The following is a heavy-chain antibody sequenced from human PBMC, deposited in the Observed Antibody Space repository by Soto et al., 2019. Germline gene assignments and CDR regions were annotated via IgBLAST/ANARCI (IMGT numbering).Heavy chain of an antibody. Sequence: QVQLQESGPGLVKPSQTLSLICTVSGDSISSDNYFWSWIRQPPGQGLEWLGYISNRGTPYYNPSLTSRVTISLDTSKNRFSLDMYSVTAADTAVYYCAREVNVVALSDAFDIWGQGTMVTVSS. D-gene: IGHD2-8*01. V-gene: IGHV4-30-4*01. CDR1: GDSISSDNYF. J-gene: IGHJ3*02. CDR2: ISNRGTP. CDR3: AREVNVVALSDAFDI.